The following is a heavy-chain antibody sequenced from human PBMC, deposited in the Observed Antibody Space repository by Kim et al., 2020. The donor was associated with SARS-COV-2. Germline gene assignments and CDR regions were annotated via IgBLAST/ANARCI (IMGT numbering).Heavy chain of an antibody. CDR2: IYYSGST. CDR3: ARDLHASTYYYDSSGYYPPPTYGMDV. J-gene: IGHJ6*02. D-gene: IGHD3-22*01. CDR1: GGSISSYY. V-gene: IGHV4-59*01. Sequence: SETLSLTCTVSGGSISSYYWSWIRQPPGKGLEWIGYIYYSGSTNYNPSLKSRVTISVDTSKNQFSLKLSSVTAADTAVYYCARDLHASTYYYDSSGYYPPPTYGMDVWGQGTTVTVSS.